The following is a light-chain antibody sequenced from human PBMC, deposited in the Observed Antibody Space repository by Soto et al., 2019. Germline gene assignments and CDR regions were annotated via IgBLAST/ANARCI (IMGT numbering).Light chain of an antibody. J-gene: IGKJ1*01. CDR2: GAS. Sequence: EMVLTQSPGTLSLSPGERATLSCRVSQSVSSSYLAWYQQKPGQAPRLLIYGASSKANGIPDRFSGSGSGTDFTLTISRLEPEDLAVYYCHQYGRTFGQGTKVEIK. V-gene: IGKV3-20*01. CDR3: HQYGRT. CDR1: QSVSSSY.